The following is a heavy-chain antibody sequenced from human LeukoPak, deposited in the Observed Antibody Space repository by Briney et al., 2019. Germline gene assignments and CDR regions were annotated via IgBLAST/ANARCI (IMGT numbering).Heavy chain of an antibody. CDR3: ARVLDWNYKPYDY. D-gene: IGHD1-7*01. CDR2: INPNSGGT. J-gene: IGHJ4*02. CDR1: GYTFTGYY. Sequence: ASVKVSCKASGYTFTGYYMHWVRQAPGQGLEWMGWINPNSGGTNYAQKFQGRVTMTRDTSFSTAYMELSRLRSDDTAVYYCARVLDWNYKPYDYWGQGTLVTVSS. V-gene: IGHV1-2*02.